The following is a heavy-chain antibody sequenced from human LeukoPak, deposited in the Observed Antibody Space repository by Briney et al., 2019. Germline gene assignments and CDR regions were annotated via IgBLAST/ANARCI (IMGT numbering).Heavy chain of an antibody. Sequence: ASVKVSCKASGGTFSSYAISWVRQAPGQGLEWMGGIIPIFGTANYAQKFQGRVTITADESTSTAYMELSSLRSEDTAVYYCATDRYYDSSGYTSFDYWGQGTLVTVSS. V-gene: IGHV1-69*13. CDR3: ATDRYYDSSGYTSFDY. J-gene: IGHJ4*02. CDR2: IIPIFGTA. D-gene: IGHD3-22*01. CDR1: GGTFSSYA.